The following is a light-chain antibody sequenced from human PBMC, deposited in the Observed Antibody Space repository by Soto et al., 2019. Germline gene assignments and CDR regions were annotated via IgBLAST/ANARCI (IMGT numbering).Light chain of an antibody. J-gene: IGKJ1*01. Sequence: DIQMTQSPSSLSASVGDRVTITCRASQGIGNDLAWYQQKPVKAPKRLMYSTSTLQSGVPSTVSDSGSGTEFTLTISSLQPEDFATYYCLQHNSYPLSFGQGTKVEIK. CDR1: QGIGND. V-gene: IGKV1-17*01. CDR2: STS. CDR3: LQHNSYPLS.